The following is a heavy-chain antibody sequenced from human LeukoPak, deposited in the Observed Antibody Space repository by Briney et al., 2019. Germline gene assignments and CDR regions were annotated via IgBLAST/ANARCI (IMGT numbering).Heavy chain of an antibody. D-gene: IGHD3-22*01. Sequence: PSETLSLTCAVSGDSISSTSYSWGWIRQPPGKGLEWVGSSTYGGSTYYNPSLKSRVTMSADTSKNQLSLKLSSVTAADTAVYYCARPYYYDSRIDPWGQGILVTVSS. CDR1: GDSISSTSYS. V-gene: IGHV4-39*07. CDR3: ARPYYYDSRIDP. CDR2: STYGGST. J-gene: IGHJ5*02.